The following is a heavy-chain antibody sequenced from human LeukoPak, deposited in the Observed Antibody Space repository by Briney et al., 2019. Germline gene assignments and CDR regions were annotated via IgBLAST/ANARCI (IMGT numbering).Heavy chain of an antibody. Sequence: GGSLRLSCAASGFTFRSYSMNWVRQAPGKGLEWVSYISSSSSTIYYADSVKGRFTISRDNAKNSLYLQMNSLRDEDTAVYYCATDGENLLVRAIDYWGQGTLVTVSS. J-gene: IGHJ4*02. CDR3: ATDGENLLVRAIDY. CDR1: GFTFRSYS. V-gene: IGHV3-48*02. CDR2: ISSSSSTI. D-gene: IGHD3-10*01.